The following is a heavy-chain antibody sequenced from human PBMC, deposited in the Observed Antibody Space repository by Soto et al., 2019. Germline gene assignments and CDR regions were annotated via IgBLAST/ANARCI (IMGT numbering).Heavy chain of an antibody. CDR3: ASKTIPVPADV. CDR1: GDSITSTIW. J-gene: IGHJ6*02. Sequence: QVQLQESGPGLVKPSGTLSLTCAVSGDSITSTIWWSLVRQTPGKGLEWIGEIHHSGTTNYNSSLKSRVTISVDKSNNEFSLKLNSVTAADTAVYYCASKTIPVPADVCGLGTTVIVSS. CDR2: IHHSGTT. D-gene: IGHD6-19*01. V-gene: IGHV4-4*02.